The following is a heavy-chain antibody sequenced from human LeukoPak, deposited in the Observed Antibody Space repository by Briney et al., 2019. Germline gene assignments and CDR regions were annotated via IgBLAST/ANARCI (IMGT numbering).Heavy chain of an antibody. V-gene: IGHV4-59*01. CDR1: GGSISSYY. CDR2: IYYSGTT. J-gene: IGHJ4*02. CDR3: ARGVYIAAAQYGY. D-gene: IGHD6-13*01. Sequence: SETLSLTCTVSGGSISSYYWSWIRQPTGKGLEWSGYIYYSGTTNYNPSLKSRVTISVDTSKNQFSLKLSSVTAADTAVYYCARGVYIAAAQYGYWGQGTLVTVSS.